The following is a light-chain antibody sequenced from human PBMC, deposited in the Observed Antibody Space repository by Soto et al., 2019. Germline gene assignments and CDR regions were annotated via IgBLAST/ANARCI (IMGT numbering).Light chain of an antibody. CDR1: KSLSSW. J-gene: IGKJ4*01. Sequence: TKCPASLCACVEGRVPITPRASKSLSSWLAWYQQKPGKAPKLLIHAVSSLQSGVPSRFSGSGSGTDLTLTICSLEPEDFAPYYCQQSYSTPLTFGGGTKVDIK. V-gene: IGKV1-39*01. CDR2: AVS. CDR3: QQSYSTPLT.